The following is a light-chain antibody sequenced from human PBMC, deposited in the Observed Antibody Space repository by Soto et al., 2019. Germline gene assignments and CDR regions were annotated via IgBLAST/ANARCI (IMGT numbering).Light chain of an antibody. CDR3: QQYNNWPPWT. J-gene: IGKJ1*01. V-gene: IGKV3-15*01. CDR2: AAS. Sequence: EIVMTQSPVTLSASSGERVTLSCRASQSVSSDLAWYQQKPGQAPRLLIYAASTRATGIPARLSGSGSGTEFILTISSLQSEDSAVYYCQQYNNWPPWTFGQGTKVEIK. CDR1: QSVSSD.